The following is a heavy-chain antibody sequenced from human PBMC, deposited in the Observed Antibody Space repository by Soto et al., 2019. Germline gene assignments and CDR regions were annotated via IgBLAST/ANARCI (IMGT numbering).Heavy chain of an antibody. Sequence: QITLKESGPTLVKPTQTLTLTCTFSGFSLNTGGVGVGWVRQPPGKALEWLALIYWDNDNRYNPSLRSRLTVTKDTSKNQVVLTMTNMDPVDTATYYCAHRHFFDSSGYLFDYWGQGTLVTVSS. CDR2: IYWDNDN. J-gene: IGHJ4*02. D-gene: IGHD3-22*01. V-gene: IGHV2-5*02. CDR3: AHRHFFDSSGYLFDY. CDR1: GFSLNTGGVG.